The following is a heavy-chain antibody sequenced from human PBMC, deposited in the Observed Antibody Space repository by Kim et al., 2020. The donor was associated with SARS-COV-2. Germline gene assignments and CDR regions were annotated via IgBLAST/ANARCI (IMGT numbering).Heavy chain of an antibody. V-gene: IGHV4-39*01. Sequence: SETLSLTCTVSGGSISSSSYYWGWIRQPPGKGLEWIGSIYYSGSTYYNASLKSRVTVSVDTSKNQFSLKLSSVTAADTAVYYCARQKGYCSGGTCYGVVNFDYWGQGTLVIVSS. D-gene: IGHD2-15*01. J-gene: IGHJ4*02. CDR2: IYYSGST. CDR1: GGSISSSSYY. CDR3: ARQKGYCSGGTCYGVVNFDY.